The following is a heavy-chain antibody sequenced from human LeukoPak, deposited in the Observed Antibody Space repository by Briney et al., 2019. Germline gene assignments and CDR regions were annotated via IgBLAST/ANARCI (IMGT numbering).Heavy chain of an antibody. V-gene: IGHV1-46*01. CDR3: ASALYCGGDCYSGRYFFDY. J-gene: IGHJ4*02. Sequence: ASVKVSCKAFGYGFTSYYIHWVRQAPGQGLEWMGIINPSVGGTTYARKFQGRVTMTRDTSTSTVYMELSSLRFEDTAVYYCASALYCGGDCYSGRYFFDYWGQGTLVTVSS. CDR2: INPSVGGT. D-gene: IGHD2-21*02. CDR1: GYGFTSYY.